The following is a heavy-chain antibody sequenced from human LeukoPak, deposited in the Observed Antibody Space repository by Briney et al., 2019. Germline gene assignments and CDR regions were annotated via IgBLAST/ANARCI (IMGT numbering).Heavy chain of an antibody. Sequence: GGSLRLSCAASGLTFSNYAMTWVRQAPGKGLEWVSGISGSGGSTYYADSVKGRFTISRDNSKNTLYLQMNSLRAEDTAVYYCAKEWNDYGGNTLDYWGQGTLVTVSS. V-gene: IGHV3-23*01. CDR3: AKEWNDYGGNTLDY. CDR2: ISGSGGST. J-gene: IGHJ4*02. D-gene: IGHD4-23*01. CDR1: GLTFSNYA.